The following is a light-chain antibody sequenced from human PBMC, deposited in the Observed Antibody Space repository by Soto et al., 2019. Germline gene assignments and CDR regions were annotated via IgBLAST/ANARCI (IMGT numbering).Light chain of an antibody. CDR3: SSYTRSSTFV. Sequence: HSVLTQPPSASGSLGQAVTISCTGTSSDIGGYNYVSWYQQHPGKAPKLIIYEVTNRPSGVSNRFSGSKSANTASLTISGLQAEDEGDYYCSSYTRSSTFVFGTGTKVTVL. V-gene: IGLV2-14*01. CDR1: SSDIGGYNY. CDR2: EVT. J-gene: IGLJ1*01.